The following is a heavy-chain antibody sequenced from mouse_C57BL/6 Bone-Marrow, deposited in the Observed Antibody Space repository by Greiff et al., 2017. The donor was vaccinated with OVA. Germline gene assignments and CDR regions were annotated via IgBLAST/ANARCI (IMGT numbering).Heavy chain of an antibody. CDR1: GYTFTSYG. Sequence: LVRPGSSVKMSCKTSGYTFTSYGINWVKQWPGQGLEWIGYIYIGIGYTEYNEKFKGKATLTSDKFSCTDYMQLSSLTAEYSAIYFCARWWLPLLSGLAYWGQGTLVTVSA. CDR3: ARWWLPLLSGLAY. J-gene: IGHJ3*01. CDR2: IYIGIGYT. D-gene: IGHD1-1*02. V-gene: IGHV1-58*01.